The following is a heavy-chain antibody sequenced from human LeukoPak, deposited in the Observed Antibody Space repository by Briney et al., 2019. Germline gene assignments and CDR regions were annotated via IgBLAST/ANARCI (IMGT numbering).Heavy chain of an antibody. CDR3: ARGGGGSYYYFDY. Sequence: PSETLSLTCAVYGGSFSGNYWSWIRQPPGKGLEWIGEINHSGSTNYNPSLKSRVTISVDTSKNQFSLKLSSVTAADTAVYYCARGGGGSYYYFDYWGQGTLVTVSS. CDR2: INHSGST. J-gene: IGHJ4*02. V-gene: IGHV4-34*01. D-gene: IGHD1-26*01. CDR1: GGSFSGNY.